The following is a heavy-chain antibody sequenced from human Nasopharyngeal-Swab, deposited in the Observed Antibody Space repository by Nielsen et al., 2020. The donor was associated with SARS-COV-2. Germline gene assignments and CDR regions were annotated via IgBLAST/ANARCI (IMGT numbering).Heavy chain of an antibody. J-gene: IGHJ4*02. CDR3: ARGSPIQLWLDY. CDR1: GFTFSSYA. CDR2: ISYDGSNK. V-gene: IGHV3-30-3*01. D-gene: IGHD5-18*01. Sequence: LSLTCAASGFTFSSYAMHWVRQAPGKGLEWVAVISYDGSNKYYADSVKGRFTISRDNSKNTLYLQMNSLRAEDTAVYYCARGSPIQLWLDYWGQGTLVTVSS.